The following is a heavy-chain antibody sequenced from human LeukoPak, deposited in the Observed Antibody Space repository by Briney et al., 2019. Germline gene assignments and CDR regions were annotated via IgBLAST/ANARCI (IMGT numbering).Heavy chain of an antibody. Sequence: SETLSLTCTVSGDSISTSPYYWGWIRQPPGKGLEWIGSIHKCGSTYYNPSLKSRVTLSVDTSKNQFSLNLGSVTATDTAVYYWGRLNWGAEDYWGQGALVTVSS. CDR3: GRLNWGAEDY. V-gene: IGHV4-39*01. D-gene: IGHD7-27*01. CDR2: IHKCGST. J-gene: IGHJ4*02. CDR1: GDSISTSPYY.